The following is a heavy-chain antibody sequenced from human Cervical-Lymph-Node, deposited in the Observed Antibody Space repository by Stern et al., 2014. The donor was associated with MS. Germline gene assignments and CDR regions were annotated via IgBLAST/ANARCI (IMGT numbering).Heavy chain of an antibody. CDR2: IHPNSGGT. Sequence: QVQLVQSGAEVKKPGASVNVSCKASGYTFSDYYIHWVRQAPGQGLEWMGWIHPNSGGTNYAQKFQGRVAMTRDTSISTAYMELSSLRSDDAAVYYCARKHNWNFYYYYGMDVWGQGTTVTVSS. D-gene: IGHD1-7*01. J-gene: IGHJ6*02. CDR3: ARKHNWNFYYYYGMDV. CDR1: GYTFSDYY. V-gene: IGHV1-2*02.